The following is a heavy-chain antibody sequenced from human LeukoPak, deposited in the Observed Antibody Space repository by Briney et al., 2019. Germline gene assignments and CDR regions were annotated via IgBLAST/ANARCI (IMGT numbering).Heavy chain of an antibody. CDR1: GFTFSSYW. Sequence: PGGSLRLSCAASGFTFSSYWMSWVRQAPEKGLEWVANMNQGGSEKYYVDSVRGRFTISRDNAKNSLYLQMNSLRADDTAVYYCARDVTALDSWGQGTLVTVSS. J-gene: IGHJ4*02. D-gene: IGHD2-2*01. CDR3: ARDVTALDS. CDR2: MNQGGSEK. V-gene: IGHV3-7*01.